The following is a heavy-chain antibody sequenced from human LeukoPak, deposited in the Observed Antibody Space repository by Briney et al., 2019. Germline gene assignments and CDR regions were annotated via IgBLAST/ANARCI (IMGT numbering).Heavy chain of an antibody. CDR1: GGSVSSGSYY. V-gene: IGHV4-61*01. CDR3: VRVVTTGTYFDY. D-gene: IGHD4-17*01. J-gene: IGHJ4*02. Sequence: SETLSLTCTVSGGSVSSGSYYWSWIRQPPGKGLEWIGHIYDSGSTNYNPALKSRVTISVDTSKNQFSLKLSSVTAADTAVYYCVRVVTTGTYFDYWGQGTLVTVSS. CDR2: IYDSGST.